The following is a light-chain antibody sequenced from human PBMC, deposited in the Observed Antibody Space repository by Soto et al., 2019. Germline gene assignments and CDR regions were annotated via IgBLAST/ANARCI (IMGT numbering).Light chain of an antibody. Sequence: EIVLTQSPGTLSLSPGERATLSCRASQSVSSSYLAWYQQKPGQAPRLLIYGASSRAAGITDRFSGSGSGTDFTLTISRLEPEDFSVYYCQQYGSFTYTFGQGTKLEIK. CDR3: QQYGSFTYT. V-gene: IGKV3-20*01. CDR1: QSVSSSY. CDR2: GAS. J-gene: IGKJ2*01.